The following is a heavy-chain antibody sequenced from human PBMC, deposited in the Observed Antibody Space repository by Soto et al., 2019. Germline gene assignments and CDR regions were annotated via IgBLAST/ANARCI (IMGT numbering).Heavy chain of an antibody. D-gene: IGHD2-2*01. CDR3: ARGGGVVVPAAMLPYYYYGMDV. CDR1: GGTFSSYT. V-gene: IGHV1-69*02. CDR2: IIPILGIA. Sequence: QVQLVQSGAEVKKPGSSVKVSCKASGGTFSSYTISWVRQAPGQGLEWMGRIIPILGIANYAQKFQGRVTITADKHTSTAYMELSSLRSEDTAVYYCARGGGVVVPAAMLPYYYYGMDVWGQGTTVTVSS. J-gene: IGHJ6*02.